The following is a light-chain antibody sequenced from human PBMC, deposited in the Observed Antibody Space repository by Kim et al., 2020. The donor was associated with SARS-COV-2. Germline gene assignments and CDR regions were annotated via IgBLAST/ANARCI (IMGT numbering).Light chain of an antibody. J-gene: IGKJ4*01. CDR3: QLYGGSLT. Sequence: PGERATLSCRASRSVSSSNVAWYQQRLGQAPRLLIYGASTRATGIPDRFRGSGSGTEFSLTIDRLEPEDSAVYYCQLYGGSLTFGGGTKLEI. V-gene: IGKV3-20*01. CDR2: GAS. CDR1: RSVSSSN.